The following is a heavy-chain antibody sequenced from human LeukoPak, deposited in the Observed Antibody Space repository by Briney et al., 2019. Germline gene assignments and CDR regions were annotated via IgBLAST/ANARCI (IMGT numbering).Heavy chain of an antibody. CDR1: GFTFSNAW. CDR3: VTERAGAFDY. J-gene: IGHJ4*02. D-gene: IGHD6-19*01. CDR2: VKSKTNGGTI. V-gene: IGHV3-15*01. Sequence: GGSLRLSSAASGFTFSNAWMNWVRQAPGKGLEWVGLVKSKTNGGTIDYAAPVKGRFSISGDDSENTLYLQMNSLETEDTAVYYCVTERAGAFDYWGQGTLVTVSS.